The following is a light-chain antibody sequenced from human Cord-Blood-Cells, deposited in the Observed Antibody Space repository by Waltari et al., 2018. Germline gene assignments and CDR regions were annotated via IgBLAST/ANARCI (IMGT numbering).Light chain of an antibody. V-gene: IGLV2-14*01. CDR3: SSYTSSSTYV. Sequence: QPALTQPASVSGSPGQSITIDCTGPSRDVGGFTYVTWYQQHPGTGPKRMIYEVSNRPSGVSNGFSGSKSGNTASLTISGLQAEDESEYYCSSYTSSSTYVVGTGTKVTVL. CDR1: SRDVGGFTY. J-gene: IGLJ1*01. CDR2: EVS.